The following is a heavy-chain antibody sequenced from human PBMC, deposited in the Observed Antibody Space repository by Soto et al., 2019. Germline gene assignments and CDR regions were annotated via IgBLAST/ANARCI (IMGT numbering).Heavy chain of an antibody. Sequence: GGSLRLSCAASGFTFDDYTMHWVRQAPGKGLEWVSLISWDGGSTYYADSVKGRFTISRDNSKNSLYLQMNSLRTEDTALYYCARDQWASGGYPDYYYYGMDVWGQGTTVTVSS. J-gene: IGHJ6*02. D-gene: IGHD3-10*01. CDR3: ARDQWASGGYPDYYYYGMDV. V-gene: IGHV3-43*01. CDR2: ISWDGGST. CDR1: GFTFDDYT.